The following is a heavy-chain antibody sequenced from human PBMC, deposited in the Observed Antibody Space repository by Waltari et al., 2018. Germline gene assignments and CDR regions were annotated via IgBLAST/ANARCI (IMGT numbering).Heavy chain of an antibody. V-gene: IGHV1-69*12. CDR3: ARGIAAAGTRLGDAFDI. CDR1: GGTFSSYA. Sequence: QVQLVQFGAEVKKPGSSVKVSCKASGGTFSSYAISWVRQAPGQGLEWMGGIIPIFGTANYAQKFQGRVTITADESTSTAYMELSSLRSEDTAVYYCARGIAAAGTRLGDAFDIWGQGTMVTVSS. J-gene: IGHJ3*02. D-gene: IGHD6-13*01. CDR2: IIPIFGTA.